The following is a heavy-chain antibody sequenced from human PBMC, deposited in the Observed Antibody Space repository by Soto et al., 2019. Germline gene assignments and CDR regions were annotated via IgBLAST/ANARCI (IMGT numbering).Heavy chain of an antibody. CDR2: IYHSGTA. Sequence: ETLSLTCTVSVRSMNYYYWSWIRQPPGKGLEWIGYIYHSGTAEYNPSLKSRVTLSVDTSKSQFSLKMSSVTAADTAVYYCARDRAIISAPTKEYVFEIWGQGTMVTVSS. J-gene: IGHJ3*02. CDR3: ARDRAIISAPTKEYVFEI. CDR1: VRSMNYYY. V-gene: IGHV4-59*01. D-gene: IGHD5-12*01.